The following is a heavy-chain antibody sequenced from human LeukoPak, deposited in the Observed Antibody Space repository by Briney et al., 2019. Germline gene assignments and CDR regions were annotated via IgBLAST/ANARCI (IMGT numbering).Heavy chain of an antibody. CDR3: AHTYGDYDTYYYYGMDV. CDR1: GYTFTSYG. J-gene: IGHJ6*02. CDR2: ISAYNGNT. Sequence: GASVKVSCKASGYTFTSYGISWVRQAPGQGLEWMGWISAYNGNTNYAQKLQGRVTMTTDTSTSTAYMELRSLRSDDTAVYYYAHTYGDYDTYYYYGMDVWGQGTTVTVSS. D-gene: IGHD4-17*01. V-gene: IGHV1-18*01.